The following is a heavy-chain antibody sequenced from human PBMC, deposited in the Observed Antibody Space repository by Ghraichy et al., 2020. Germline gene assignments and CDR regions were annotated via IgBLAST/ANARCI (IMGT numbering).Heavy chain of an antibody. CDR1: GFTFSSHP. Sequence: LSLTCAASGFTFSSHPMNWVRQAPGKGLEWVLYINHGSTTIYYADSVKGRFTISRDDAKNSLFLQMNSLRADDTAVYYCARDFQWAFDYWGQGTLVTVSS. CDR2: INHGSTTI. V-gene: IGHV3-48*01. CDR3: ARDFQWAFDY. D-gene: IGHD1-26*01. J-gene: IGHJ4*02.